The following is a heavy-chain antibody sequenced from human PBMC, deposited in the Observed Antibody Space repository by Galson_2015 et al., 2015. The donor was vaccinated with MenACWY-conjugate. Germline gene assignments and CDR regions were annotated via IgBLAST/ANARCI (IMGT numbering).Heavy chain of an antibody. V-gene: IGHV3-23*01. D-gene: IGHD5-12*01. CDR1: GFTFSSYA. CDR3: ANQRGYSGYRPPDY. Sequence: SLRLSCAASGFTFSSYAMSWVRQAPGKGLEWVSAISGSGGSTYYADSVKGRFTISRDNSKNTLYLQMNSLRAEDTAVYYCANQRGYSGYRPPDYWGQGTLVTVSS. CDR2: ISGSGGST. J-gene: IGHJ4*02.